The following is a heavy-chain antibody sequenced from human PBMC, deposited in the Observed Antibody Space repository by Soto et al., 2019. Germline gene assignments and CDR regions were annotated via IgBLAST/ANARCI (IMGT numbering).Heavy chain of an antibody. J-gene: IGHJ5*02. CDR2: INPSGGST. V-gene: IGHV1-46*01. Sequence: QVQLVQSGAEVKKPGASVKVSCKASGYTFTSYYMHWVRQAPGQGLEWMGIINPSGGSTSYAQKFQGGVTMTRDRSTSTVYMELRSLRSEVTAVYYCARRRSYSSGWYWFDPWGQGSLVTVSS. D-gene: IGHD6-13*01. CDR1: GYTFTSYY. CDR3: ARRRSYSSGWYWFDP.